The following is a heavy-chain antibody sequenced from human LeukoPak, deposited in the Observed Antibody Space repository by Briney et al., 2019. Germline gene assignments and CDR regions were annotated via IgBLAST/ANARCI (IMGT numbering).Heavy chain of an antibody. D-gene: IGHD6-6*01. J-gene: IGHJ3*02. CDR3: ARDLPRERQLDLPGDAFDI. Sequence: GGSLRLSCAASGFTFSSYWMSWVRQAPGKGLEWVANIKQDGSEKYYVDSVKGRFTISRDNAKNSLYLQMNSLRAEDTAVYYCARDLPRERQLDLPGDAFDIWGQGTMVTVSS. CDR2: IKQDGSEK. V-gene: IGHV3-7*01. CDR1: GFTFSSYW.